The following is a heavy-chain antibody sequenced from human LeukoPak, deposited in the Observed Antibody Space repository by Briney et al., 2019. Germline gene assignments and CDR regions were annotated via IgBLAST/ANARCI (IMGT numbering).Heavy chain of an antibody. CDR1: GFTFSSYA. CDR3: AKDSEETYTGYRSGWYNY. J-gene: IGHJ4*01. V-gene: IGHV3-23*01. Sequence: GGSLRLSCAASGFTFSSYAMNWVRQAPGKGLEWVSAISGSGGSTYYADSVKGRFTSSRDNSKNTLYLPMNSLRAADTAVYYCAKDSEETYTGYRSGWYNYWGHRTLVTVSS. D-gene: IGHD6-19*01. CDR2: ISGSGGST.